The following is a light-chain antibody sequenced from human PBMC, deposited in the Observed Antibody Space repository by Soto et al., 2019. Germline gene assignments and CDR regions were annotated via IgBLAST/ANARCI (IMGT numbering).Light chain of an antibody. CDR1: QSVRSSY. CDR3: QQYGGSPGLT. Sequence: EIVLTQSPGTLSLSPGERATLSCRASQSVRSSYLAWYQQKPGQAPRLLIYGASSRATGIPDRFSGSGAGTDFTLTISRLEPEDFAVYYCQQYGGSPGLTFGGGTKVEIK. CDR2: GAS. V-gene: IGKV3-20*01. J-gene: IGKJ4*01.